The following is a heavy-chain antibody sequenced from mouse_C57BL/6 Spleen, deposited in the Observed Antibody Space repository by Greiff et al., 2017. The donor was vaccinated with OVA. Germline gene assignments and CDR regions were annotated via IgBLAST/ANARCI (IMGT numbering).Heavy chain of an antibody. V-gene: IGHV3-6*01. CDR2: ISYDGSN. J-gene: IGHJ3*01. Sequence: ESGPGLVKPSQSLSLTCSVTGYSITSGYYWNWIRQFPGNKLEWMGYISYDGSNNYNPSLKNRISITRDTSKNQFFLKLNSVTTEDTATYYCASHWDGAYWGQGTLVTVSA. D-gene: IGHD4-1*01. CDR3: ASHWDGAY. CDR1: GYSITSGYY.